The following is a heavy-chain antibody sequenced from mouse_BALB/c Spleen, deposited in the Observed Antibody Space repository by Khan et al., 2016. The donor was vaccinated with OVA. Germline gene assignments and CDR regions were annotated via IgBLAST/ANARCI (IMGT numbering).Heavy chain of an antibody. CDR1: GFSLTNYG. CDR3: ARQPNNHYNIMDY. CDR2: IWSDGST. J-gene: IGHJ4*01. V-gene: IGHV2-6-1*01. Sequence: QVQLKESGPGLVAPSQSLSITCTISGFSLTNYGVHWVRQPPGKGLEWLVVIWSDGSTTYNSDLKSRLNISKDNSKSQVFLKMNSLQTDDTAMYYFARQPNNHYNIMDYWGQGTSVTVSS.